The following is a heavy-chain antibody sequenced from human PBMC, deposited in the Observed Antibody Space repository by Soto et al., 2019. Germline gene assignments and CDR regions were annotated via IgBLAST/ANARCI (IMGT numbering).Heavy chain of an antibody. D-gene: IGHD2-2*01. CDR1: GFTFSSYW. Sequence: EVQLVESGGGLVQPGGSLRLSCAASGFTFSSYWMSWVRQAPGKGLEWVANIKQDGSEKYYVCSVKGRFTMSRDNAKNSMYLQMTGLRAGDTAVYYGARYLEDHAGIVVVQAAMYGFAWGQGTLVTVSS. J-gene: IGHJ5*02. CDR2: IKQDGSEK. CDR3: ARYLEDHAGIVVVQAAMYGFA. V-gene: IGHV3-7*01.